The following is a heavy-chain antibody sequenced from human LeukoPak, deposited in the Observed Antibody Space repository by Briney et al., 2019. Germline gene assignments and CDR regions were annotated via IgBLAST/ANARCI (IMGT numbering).Heavy chain of an antibody. CDR3: VRAAPQNCYPSSCSLFDK. CDR2: IMIGGDGK. CDR1: GFTFNNYA. J-gene: IGHJ4*02. V-gene: IGHV3-23*01. Sequence: GGSLRLSRAGSGFTFNNYAMSWVRRAPRKGLEWVSTIMIGGDGKHYADSVKGRFTISRDRSESTLFLQMDDLRADDTAVYYCVRAAPQNCYPSSCSLFDKWGQGTLVTVSS. D-gene: IGHD2-2*01.